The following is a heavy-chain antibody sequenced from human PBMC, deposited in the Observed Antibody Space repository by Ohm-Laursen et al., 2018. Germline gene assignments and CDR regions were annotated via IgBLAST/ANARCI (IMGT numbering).Heavy chain of an antibody. Sequence: SLRLSCSASGFSFSTHGMNWVRQAPGEGLEWLAVTWYDGSSKYYADSVKGRFTTSRDNSKNTLYLQMNNLRVEDTAVYYCAKSFPMVRGVCDYWGQGTLVTVSS. D-gene: IGHD3-10*01. V-gene: IGHV3-33*06. CDR1: GFSFSTHG. J-gene: IGHJ4*02. CDR2: TWYDGSSK. CDR3: AKSFPMVRGVCDY.